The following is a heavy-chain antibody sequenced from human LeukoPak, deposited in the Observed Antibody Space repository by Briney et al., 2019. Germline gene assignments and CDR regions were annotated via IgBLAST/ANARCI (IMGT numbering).Heavy chain of an antibody. CDR1: GSTVSSNY. CDR2: IYSGGST. CDR3: AREGSSWPRDFQH. J-gene: IGHJ1*01. V-gene: IGHV3-66*02. D-gene: IGHD6-13*01. Sequence: GGSLRLSCAASGSTVSSNYMSWVRQAPGKGLGWVSVIYSGGSTYYADSVKGRFTISRDNSKNTLYLQMNSLRAEDTAVYYCAREGSSWPRDFQHWGQGTLVTVSS.